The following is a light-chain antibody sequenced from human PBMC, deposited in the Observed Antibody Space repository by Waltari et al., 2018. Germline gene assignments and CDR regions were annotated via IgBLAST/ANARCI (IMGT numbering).Light chain of an antibody. CDR3: QSYDTSLRVV. J-gene: IGLJ3*02. V-gene: IGLV1-40*01. Sequence: QSVLTQPPSVSGAPGQRVPISCTGIGPNIGAGYDVHWYQQLPRAAPKLLIYGSTSRPLGVPDRFFGSTSGTSASLAITGLQAEDEADYYCQSYDTSLRVVFGGGTKLTVL. CDR1: GPNIGAGYD. CDR2: GST.